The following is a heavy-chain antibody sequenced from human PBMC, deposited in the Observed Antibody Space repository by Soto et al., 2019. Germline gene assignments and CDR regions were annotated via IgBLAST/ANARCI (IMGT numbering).Heavy chain of an antibody. V-gene: IGHV3-53*01. CDR1: GFTFSNFE. CDR3: ARAYYDSSGYYYPFYFDY. Sequence: PGGSLRLSCAASGFTFSNFEMHWVRQAPGKGLEWVSVIYSGGSTYYADSVKGRFTISRDNSKNTLYLQMNSLRAEDTAVYYCARAYYDSSGYYYPFYFDYWGQGTLVTVSS. CDR2: IYSGGST. J-gene: IGHJ4*02. D-gene: IGHD3-22*01.